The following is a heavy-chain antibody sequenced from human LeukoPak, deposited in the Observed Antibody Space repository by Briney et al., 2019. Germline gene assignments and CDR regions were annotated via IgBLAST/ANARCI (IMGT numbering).Heavy chain of an antibody. D-gene: IGHD6-13*01. CDR1: GYTFTGYY. CDR3: ARANLPAAGNLDY. Sequence: ASVKVSCKASGYTFTGYYMHWVRQAPGQGLEWMGWINPNSGGTNYAQKFQGRVTMTRDTSISTAYMELSRLRSDDTAVYYCARANLPAAGNLDYWGQGTQVTVSS. CDR2: INPNSGGT. J-gene: IGHJ4*02. V-gene: IGHV1-2*02.